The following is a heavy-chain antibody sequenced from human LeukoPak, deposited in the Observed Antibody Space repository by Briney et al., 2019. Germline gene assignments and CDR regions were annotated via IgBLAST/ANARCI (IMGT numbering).Heavy chain of an antibody. CDR1: GGPISSSSYC. CDR2: IYYSGTT. V-gene: IGHV4-39*01. CDR3: ARHGGTYYRPFDY. D-gene: IGHD1-26*01. Sequence: SETLSLTCTVSGGPISSSSYCWGWIRQPPGKGLEWIGSIYYSGTTYQNPSLKSRVTISVDTSKNQFSLRLSSVTAADTAVYFCARHGGTYYRPFDYWGQGTLVTVSS. J-gene: IGHJ4*02.